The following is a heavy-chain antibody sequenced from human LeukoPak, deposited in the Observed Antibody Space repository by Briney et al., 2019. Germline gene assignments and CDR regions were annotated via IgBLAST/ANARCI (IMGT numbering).Heavy chain of an antibody. J-gene: IGHJ4*02. D-gene: IGHD2/OR15-2a*01. CDR3: ATAWGDYFPFDY. V-gene: IGHV3-30*03. CDR1: GFTFSSYG. CDR2: ISYDGSNK. Sequence: PGGSLRLSCAASGFTFSSYGMHWVRQAPGKGLEWVAVISYDGSNKYYADSVKGRFTISRDNSKNTLYLQMNSLRAEDTAVYYCATAWGDYFPFDYWGQGTLVTVSS.